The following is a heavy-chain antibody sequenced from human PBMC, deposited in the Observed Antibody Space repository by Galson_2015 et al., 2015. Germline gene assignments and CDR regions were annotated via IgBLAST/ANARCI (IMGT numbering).Heavy chain of an antibody. CDR2: ISYDGSNK. J-gene: IGHJ4*02. CDR1: GFTFSSYA. D-gene: IGHD5-18*01. Sequence: SLRLSCAASGFTFSSYAMHWVRQAPGKGLEWVAVISYDGSNKYYADSVKGRFTISRDNSKNTLYLQMNSLRAEDTAVYYCARGVDTAMDFDYWGQGTLVTVSS. V-gene: IGHV3-30-3*01. CDR3: ARGVDTAMDFDY.